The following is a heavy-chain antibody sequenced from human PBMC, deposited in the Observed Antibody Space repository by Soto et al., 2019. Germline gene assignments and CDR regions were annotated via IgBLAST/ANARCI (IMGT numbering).Heavy chain of an antibody. CDR2: IYSDGSS. J-gene: IGHJ4*02. Sequence: EVQLVESRGGLVQPGGSLRLACAASGFTVSSNYMNWVRQAPGKGLEWVSAIYSDGSSYYADSGKGRFTISRDNSKNTLYLQMNSLRAEDTAVYYCARDWSYFGYFDQWGQGTLVTVSS. CDR1: GFTVSSNY. D-gene: IGHD3-10*01. V-gene: IGHV3-66*01. CDR3: ARDWSYFGYFDQ.